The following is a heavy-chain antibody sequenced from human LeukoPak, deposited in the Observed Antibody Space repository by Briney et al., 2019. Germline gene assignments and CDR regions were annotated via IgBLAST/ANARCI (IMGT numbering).Heavy chain of an antibody. CDR2: IIPIFGTA. CDR3: ASSIFEAYYYYGMDV. J-gene: IGHJ6*02. CDR1: GGTFSSYA. D-gene: IGHD3-3*01. Sequence: GASVKVSCKASGGTFSSYAISWVRQAPGQGLEWMGGIIPIFGTANYAQKFQGRVTITADESTSTAYMELSSLRSEDTAVYYCASSIFEAYYYYGMDVWGQGTTVTVSS. V-gene: IGHV1-69*01.